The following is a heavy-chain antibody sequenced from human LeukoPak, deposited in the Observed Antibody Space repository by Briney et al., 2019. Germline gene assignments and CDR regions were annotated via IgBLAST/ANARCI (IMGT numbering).Heavy chain of an antibody. V-gene: IGHV3-23*01. CDR1: GFTFSSYA. CDR3: ARSSGYGYYFDY. CDR2: LSTTGGST. Sequence: GGSLRLSCAASGFTFSSYAMSWVRQAPGKGLEWVSALSTTGGSTYYADSVKGRFTISRDNSKNTLYLQMGSLRAEDMAVYFCARSSGYGYYFDYWGQGTLVTVSS. D-gene: IGHD3-22*01. J-gene: IGHJ4*02.